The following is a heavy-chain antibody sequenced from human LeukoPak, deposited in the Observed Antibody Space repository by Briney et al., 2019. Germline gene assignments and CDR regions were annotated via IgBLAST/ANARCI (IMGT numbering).Heavy chain of an antibody. D-gene: IGHD3-3*01. V-gene: IGHV4-61*08. CDR2: IYYSGST. J-gene: IGHJ3*02. CDR1: GGSISSGDYY. CDR3: ARDRDYDFWSGSRDAFDI. Sequence: SETLSLTCTVSGGSISSGDYYWSWIRQPPGKGLEWIGYIYYSGSTNYNPSLKSRVTISVDTSKNQFSLKLSSVTAADTAVYYCARDRDYDFWSGSRDAFDIWGQGTMVTVSS.